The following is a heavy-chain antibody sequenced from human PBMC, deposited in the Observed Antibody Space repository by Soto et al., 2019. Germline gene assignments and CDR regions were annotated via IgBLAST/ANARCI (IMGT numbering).Heavy chain of an antibody. V-gene: IGHV3-33*01. D-gene: IGHD3-22*01. J-gene: IGHJ4*02. CDR2: IWYDGSNK. CDR3: ARDANYYYDSSPCDY. Sequence: QVQLVESGGGVVQPGRSLRLSCAASGFTFSSYGMHWVRQAPGKGLEWVAVIWYDGSNKYYAESVKGRFTITRDNSKNTLYLQMNSLRAEDTAVYYCARDANYYYDSSPCDYWGQGTLVTVSS. CDR1: GFTFSSYG.